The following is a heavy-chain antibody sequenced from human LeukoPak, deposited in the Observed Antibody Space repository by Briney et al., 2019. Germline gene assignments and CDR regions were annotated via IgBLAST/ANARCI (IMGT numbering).Heavy chain of an antibody. CDR2: INPNSGGT. D-gene: IGHD3-10*01. CDR3: ARDPDYYGSGENWFDP. V-gene: IGHV1-2*02. J-gene: IGHJ5*02. CDR1: GYTFTGYY. Sequence: ASVKVSCKASGYTFTGYYMHWVRQAPGQGLEWMGWINPNSGGTNYAQKFQVRGTMTRDTSISTAYMELSRLRSDDTAVYYCARDPDYYGSGENWFDPWGQGTLVTVSS.